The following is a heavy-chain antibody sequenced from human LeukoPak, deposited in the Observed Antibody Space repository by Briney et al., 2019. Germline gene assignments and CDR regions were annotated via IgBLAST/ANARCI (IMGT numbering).Heavy chain of an antibody. V-gene: IGHV3-48*03. J-gene: IGHJ4*02. CDR1: GFTFSSYE. CDR3: ARDGASHPSIYYFDY. D-gene: IGHD4-17*01. Sequence: GGSLRLSCAASGFTFSSYEMNWVRQAPGKGLEWVSYISSGGGGIFYADSVKGRFTISRDNAKNSLHLQMNSLRAEDTAVYYCARDGASHPSIYYFDYWGQGTLVTVSS. CDR2: ISSGGGGI.